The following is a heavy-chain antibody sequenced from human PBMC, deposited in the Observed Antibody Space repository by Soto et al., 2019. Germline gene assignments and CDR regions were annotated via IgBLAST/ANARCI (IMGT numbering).Heavy chain of an antibody. D-gene: IGHD3-3*01. V-gene: IGHV3-23*01. CDR1: GFTFGRDA. J-gene: IGHJ3*02. CDR2: LSGSGSST. Sequence: VQLLESGGGLVQPGGSLRLACAASGFTFGRDAMTWVRQATGQGLEWVSSLSGSGSSTYYADSVKGRFTISRENSKDMSHLQMHSLRAEDTALYYCAKYARILDYGFLSGGNDAFDIWGQGTKVTVSS. CDR3: AKYARILDYGFLSGGNDAFDI.